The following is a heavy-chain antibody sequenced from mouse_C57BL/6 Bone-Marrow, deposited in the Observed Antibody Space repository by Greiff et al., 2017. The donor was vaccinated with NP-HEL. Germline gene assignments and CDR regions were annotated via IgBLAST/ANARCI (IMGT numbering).Heavy chain of an antibody. J-gene: IGHJ3*01. CDR2: ISDGGSYT. Sequence: EVKVVESGGGLVKPGGSLKLSCAASGFTFSSYAMSWVRQTPEKRLEWVATISDGGSYTYYPDNVKGRFTISRDNAKNNLYLQMSHLKSEDTAMYYCARQLLRIAYWGQGTLVTVSA. V-gene: IGHV5-4*03. CDR1: GFTFSSYA. D-gene: IGHD1-1*01. CDR3: ARQLLRIAY.